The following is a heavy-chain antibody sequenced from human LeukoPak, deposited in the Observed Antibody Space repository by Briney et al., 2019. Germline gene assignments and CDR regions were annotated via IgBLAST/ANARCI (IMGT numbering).Heavy chain of an antibody. J-gene: IGHJ5*02. Sequence: ASVKVSCKASGYTFTSYGISWVRQAPGQGLEWMGWISAYNGNTNYAQKLQGRVTMTTDTSTSTTYKELRSLRSDDTAVYYCARYYHIVHPNWFDPWGQGTLVTVSS. V-gene: IGHV1-18*01. CDR1: GYTFTSYG. D-gene: IGHD2-21*01. CDR2: ISAYNGNT. CDR3: ARYYHIVHPNWFDP.